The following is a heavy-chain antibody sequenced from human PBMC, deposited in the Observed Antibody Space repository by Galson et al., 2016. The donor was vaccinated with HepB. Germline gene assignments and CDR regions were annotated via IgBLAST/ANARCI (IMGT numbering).Heavy chain of an antibody. CDR3: AKNFGDYVGDTFDM. CDR1: GFTFNFYL. CDR2: INQDGSEK. D-gene: IGHD4-17*01. Sequence: SLRLSCAASGFTFNFYLMSWVRQAPGKGLEWVANINQDGSEKSYMDSVKGRFTISRANAKNSLYLQMNSLRAEDTAVYYCAKNFGDYVGDTFDMWGQGTMVTVSS. J-gene: IGHJ3*02. V-gene: IGHV3-7*01.